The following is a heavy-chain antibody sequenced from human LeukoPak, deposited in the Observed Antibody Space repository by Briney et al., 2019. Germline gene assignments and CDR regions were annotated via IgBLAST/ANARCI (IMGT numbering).Heavy chain of an antibody. V-gene: IGHV3-30-3*01. D-gene: IGHD3-16*01. CDR3: ARDLQGAENYFDY. Sequence: GGSLRLSCAASGFTVSSFAMHWVRQAPGKGLEWVAVISYDGSNKYCADSVKGRFTISRDTSKNTLYLQMNSLRAEDTAVYFCARDLQGAENYFDYWGQGTLVTVSS. J-gene: IGHJ4*02. CDR1: GFTVSSFA. CDR2: ISYDGSNK.